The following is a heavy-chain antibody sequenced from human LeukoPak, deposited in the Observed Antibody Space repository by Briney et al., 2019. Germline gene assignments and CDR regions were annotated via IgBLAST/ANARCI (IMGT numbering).Heavy chain of an antibody. CDR3: ARPGAAAGFGH. CDR2: MKPNSGNT. J-gene: IGHJ4*02. CDR1: GYTFTSYG. Sequence: ASVKVSCKASGYTFTSYGISWVRQATGQGLEWMGWMKPNSGNTEYAQKFQGRVTMSRNTSINTAYMELSSLRSDDTAVYYCARPGAAAGFGHWGQGTLVTVSS. D-gene: IGHD6-13*01. V-gene: IGHV1-8*02.